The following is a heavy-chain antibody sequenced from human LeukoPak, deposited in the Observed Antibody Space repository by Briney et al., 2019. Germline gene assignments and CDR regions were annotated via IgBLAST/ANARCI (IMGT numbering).Heavy chain of an antibody. J-gene: IGHJ4*02. D-gene: IGHD3-16*02. V-gene: IGHV3-30*03. CDR1: GFTFSSYG. Sequence: GGSLRLSCAASGFTFSSYGMHWVRQAPGKGLEWVAVISYDGSNKYYADSVKGRFTISRDNSKNTLYLQMNSLRAEDTAVYYCARDPGFGGVIVPPDYWGQGTLVTVSS. CDR3: ARDPGFGGVIVPPDY. CDR2: ISYDGSNK.